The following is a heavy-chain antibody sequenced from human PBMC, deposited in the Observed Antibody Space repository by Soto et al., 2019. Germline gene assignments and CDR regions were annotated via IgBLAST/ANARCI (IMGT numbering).Heavy chain of an antibody. D-gene: IGHD1-26*01. Sequence: QVQLVQSGAEVKKPGASVKVSCKASGYTFTSYYMHWVRPAPGQGLAWMGIINPSGGSTSYAQKFQGRVIMTRDTSTSRVYRELSSLRSEDTAVYYGERDAEWEWSRSDNVLDPWCQGTLVSVSS. CDR1: GYTFTSYY. CDR3: ERDAEWEWSRSDNVLDP. J-gene: IGHJ5*02. V-gene: IGHV1-46*01. CDR2: INPSGGST.